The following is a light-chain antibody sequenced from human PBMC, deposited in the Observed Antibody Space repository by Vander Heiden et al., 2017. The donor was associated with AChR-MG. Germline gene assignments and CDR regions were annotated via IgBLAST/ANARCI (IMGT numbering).Light chain of an antibody. V-gene: IGKV2-29*02. CDR2: AVS. Sequence: IVLTQTPLSLSVTPGQPPSISCQSSQIPLLSNGNTYLSWYLQKSGQAPQLLMYAVSSLLAGVPDRFSGSGSGTDFTLKISRVEAEDVGVYYCMQGTHSKTFGQGTKVEIK. CDR3: MQGTHSKT. J-gene: IGKJ1*01. CDR1: QIPLLSNGNTY.